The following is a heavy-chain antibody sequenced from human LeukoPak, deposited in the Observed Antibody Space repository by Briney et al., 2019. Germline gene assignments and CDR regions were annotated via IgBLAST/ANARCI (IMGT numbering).Heavy chain of an antibody. CDR2: IKEDGSEK. J-gene: IGHJ4*02. V-gene: IGHV3-7*01. CDR1: GFTFSNYW. D-gene: IGHD6-13*01. CDR3: ASGRQLGY. Sequence: GGSLRLSCAASGFTFSNYWMSWVRQAPGKGLEWVANIKEDGSEKYYVDSVKGRLTISRDNARNSLYLQMNSLRAEDTAVYYCASGRQLGYWGQGTLVTVSS.